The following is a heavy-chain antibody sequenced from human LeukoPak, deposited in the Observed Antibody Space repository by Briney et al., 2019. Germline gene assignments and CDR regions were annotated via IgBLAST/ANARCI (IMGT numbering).Heavy chain of an antibody. D-gene: IGHD3-10*01. CDR3: ARGKSLWFGESHAFDI. Sequence: GGSLRLSCAASGFTFSSYSMNWVRQAPGKGLEWVSSISSSSSYIYYADSVKGQFTISRDNAKNSLYLQMNSLRAQDTAVYYCARGKSLWFGESHAFDIWGQGTMVTVSS. J-gene: IGHJ3*02. CDR1: GFTFSSYS. CDR2: ISSSSSYI. V-gene: IGHV3-21*01.